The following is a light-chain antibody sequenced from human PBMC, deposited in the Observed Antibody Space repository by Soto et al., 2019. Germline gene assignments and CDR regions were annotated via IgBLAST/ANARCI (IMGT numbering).Light chain of an antibody. V-gene: IGKV3-11*01. CDR1: QSVSSY. J-gene: IGKJ1*01. Sequence: EIVLTQSPATLSLSPGERATLSCRASQSVSSYLAWYQQKPGQAPRLLIYDASNRAAGIPARFSVSGSGTDFTLTISSLEPEDFAVYYCQRRINWPWTFGQGTKVEIK. CDR2: DAS. CDR3: QRRINWPWT.